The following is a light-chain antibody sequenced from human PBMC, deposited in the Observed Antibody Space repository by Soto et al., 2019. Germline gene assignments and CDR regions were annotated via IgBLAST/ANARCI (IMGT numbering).Light chain of an antibody. J-gene: IGKJ4*01. V-gene: IGKV1-12*01. CDR3: QQADSFPLS. Sequence: DIQMNQSTSSVAAYIGDRVPISCRAWQSLYKLLVWYQQKQGKAPILLIYAASSLQSGVPSSFSGSGYGTDFTLTISSLQPQDFATYYCQQADSFPLSFGGGTKVEI. CDR1: QSLYKL. CDR2: AAS.